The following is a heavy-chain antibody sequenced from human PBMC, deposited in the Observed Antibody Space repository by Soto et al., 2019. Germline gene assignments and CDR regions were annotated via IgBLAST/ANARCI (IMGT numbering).Heavy chain of an antibody. D-gene: IGHD6-13*01. CDR3: ARGYSSSYHWFDT. CDR1: GGSFSGYY. Sequence: NPSETLSLTCAVYGGSFSGYYWSWIRQPPGKGLEWIGEINHSGSTNYNPSLKSRVTISVDTSKNQFSLKLSSVTAADTAVYYCARGYSSSYHWFDTWGQGTPVTVSS. CDR2: INHSGST. J-gene: IGHJ5*02. V-gene: IGHV4-34*01.